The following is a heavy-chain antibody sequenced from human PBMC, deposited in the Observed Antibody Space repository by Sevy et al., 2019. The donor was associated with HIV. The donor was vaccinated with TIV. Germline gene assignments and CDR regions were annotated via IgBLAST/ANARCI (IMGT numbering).Heavy chain of an antibody. CDR3: ACELATVTKPYFDGYYYRMDV. D-gene: IGHD4-4*01. J-gene: IGHJ6*02. CDR2: ISYDGSNK. V-gene: IGHV3-30-3*01. CDR1: GFTFSSYA. Sequence: GGSLRLSCAASGFTFSSYAMHWVRQAPGKGLEWVAVISYDGSNKYYADSVKGRLTISRDNSKNMLYLQINSLRAEDTAVYYCACELATVTKPYFDGYYYRMDVWGQWSTVTGSS.